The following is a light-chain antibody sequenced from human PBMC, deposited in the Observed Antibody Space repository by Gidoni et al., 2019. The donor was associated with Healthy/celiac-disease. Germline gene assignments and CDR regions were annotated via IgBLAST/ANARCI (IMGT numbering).Light chain of an antibody. CDR2: AAS. CDR1: QSIRSY. CDR3: QPSYSTLWT. Sequence: DIQMTQSPSSLSASVGDRVTITCRASQSIRSYLNWYQQKPGKAPKLLIYAASSLQSEVPSRFSGSGSGTDLTLTISSLQPEDFATYYCQPSYSTLWTFGQGTKVEIK. V-gene: IGKV1-39*01. J-gene: IGKJ1*01.